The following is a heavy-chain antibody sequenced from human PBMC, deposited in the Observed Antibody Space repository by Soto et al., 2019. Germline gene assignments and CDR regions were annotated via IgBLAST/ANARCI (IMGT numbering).Heavy chain of an antibody. CDR3: ARGWGSSWKTHWYFAL. Sequence: SETLSLSCTVSGGSISSYYWSWIRQPPGKGLEWIGYIYYSGSTNYNPSLKSRVTISVDTSKNQFSLKLSSVTAADTAVYYCARGWGSSWKTHWYFALWGRGTLVTVSS. D-gene: IGHD6-13*01. V-gene: IGHV4-59*01. CDR2: IYYSGST. J-gene: IGHJ2*01. CDR1: GGSISSYY.